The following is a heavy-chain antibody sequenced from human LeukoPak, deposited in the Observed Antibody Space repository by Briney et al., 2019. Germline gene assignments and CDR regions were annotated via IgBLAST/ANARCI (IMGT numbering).Heavy chain of an antibody. V-gene: IGHV4-39*01. CDR3: ARHVVDYGDSMGLYYYYYMDV. CDR1: NDSISSSHYY. J-gene: IGHJ6*03. Sequence: SETLSLTCSVSNDSISSSHYYWGWIRQPPGKGLEWIGSLHYSGTTYYNPSLKSRVTISIDTSKNQFSLKLSSVTAADTAVYSCARHVVDYGDSMGLYYYYYMDVWGKGTTVTVSS. D-gene: IGHD4-17*01. CDR2: LHYSGTT.